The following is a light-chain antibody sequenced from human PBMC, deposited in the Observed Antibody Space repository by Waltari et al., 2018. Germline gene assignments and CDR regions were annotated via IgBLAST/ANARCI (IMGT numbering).Light chain of an antibody. CDR3: QSYDSSLSGVV. Sequence: QSVLTQPPSVSGAPGQRVTISCTGSSSNIGAGHDVNWYQQLPGTAPKLLIYCKPNRPSGVPDRFSGSKSGTSASLAITGLQAEDEAYYYCQSYDSSLSGVVFGGGTKLTVL. V-gene: IGLV1-40*01. CDR1: SSNIGAGHD. CDR2: CKP. J-gene: IGLJ2*01.